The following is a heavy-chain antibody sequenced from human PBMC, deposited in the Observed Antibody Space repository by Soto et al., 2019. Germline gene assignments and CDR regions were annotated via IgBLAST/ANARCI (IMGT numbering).Heavy chain of an antibody. CDR2: IIPIFGTA. D-gene: IGHD6-13*01. CDR1: GGTFSSYA. J-gene: IGHJ5*02. V-gene: IGHV1-69*13. CDR3: ARDLARIAAAGSFDP. Sequence: SVKVSCKASGGTFSSYAISWVRQAPGQGLEWMGGIIPIFGTANYAQKFQGRVTITADESTSTAYMELSSLRSEDTAVYYCARDLARIAAAGSFDPWGQGTLVTVSS.